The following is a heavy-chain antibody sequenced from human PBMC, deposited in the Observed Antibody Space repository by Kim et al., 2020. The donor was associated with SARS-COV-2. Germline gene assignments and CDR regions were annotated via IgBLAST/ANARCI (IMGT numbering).Heavy chain of an antibody. CDR1: GGSISSSSYY. J-gene: IGHJ4*02. CDR3: ARSVVVTAIRSPFDY. CDR2: IYYSGST. Sequence: SETLSLTCTVSGGSISSSSYYWGWIRQPPGKGLEWIGSIYYSGSTYYNPSLKSRVTISVDTSKNQFSLKLSSVTAADTAVYYCARSVVVTAIRSPFDYWGQGTLVTVSS. D-gene: IGHD2-21*02. V-gene: IGHV4-39*01.